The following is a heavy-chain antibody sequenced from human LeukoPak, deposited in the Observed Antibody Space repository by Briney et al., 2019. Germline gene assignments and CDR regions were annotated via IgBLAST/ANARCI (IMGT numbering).Heavy chain of an antibody. V-gene: IGHV1-18*04. Sequence: ASVKVSCKASGYTFTGYYIHWVRQAPGQGLEWMGWISAYNGNTNYAQKLQGRVTMTTDTSTSTAYMELRSLRSDDTAVYYCARVGMAARRSYYYYMDVWGKGTTVTVSS. CDR1: GYTFTGYY. J-gene: IGHJ6*03. CDR2: ISAYNGNT. CDR3: ARVGMAARRSYYYYMDV. D-gene: IGHD6-6*01.